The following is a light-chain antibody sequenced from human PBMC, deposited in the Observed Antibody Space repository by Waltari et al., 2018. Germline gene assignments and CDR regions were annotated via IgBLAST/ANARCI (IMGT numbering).Light chain of an antibody. J-gene: IGLJ1*01. CDR3: SSYAGSNNFV. CDR2: EVN. CDR1: SGDVGAYDF. Sequence: QSALTQPPSASGSPGQSVTISCTGTSGDVGAYDFVSWYQQNPGKAPKPIIYEVNKRPSGVPDRFSGSKPGNTASLTVSGLQADDEADYYCSSYAGSNNFVFGPGTEVTVL. V-gene: IGLV2-8*01.